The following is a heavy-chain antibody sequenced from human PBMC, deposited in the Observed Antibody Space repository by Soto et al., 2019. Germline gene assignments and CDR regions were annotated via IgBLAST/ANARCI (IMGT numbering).Heavy chain of an antibody. CDR3: ARDKDLVNGRFYYGMDV. D-gene: IGHD2-8*01. Sequence: GASVKVSCKASGYTFTSYGISWVRQAPGQGLEWMGWISAYNGNTNYAQKLQGRVTMTTDTSTSTAYMELRSLRSDDTAVYYCARDKDLVNGRFYYGMDVWGQGTTVTVSS. V-gene: IGHV1-18*01. CDR1: GYTFTSYG. CDR2: ISAYNGNT. J-gene: IGHJ6*02.